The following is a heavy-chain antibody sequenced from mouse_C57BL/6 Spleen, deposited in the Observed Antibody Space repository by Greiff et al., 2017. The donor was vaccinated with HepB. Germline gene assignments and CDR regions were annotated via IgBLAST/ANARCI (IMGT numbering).Heavy chain of an antibody. CDR2: IYPGDGDT. CDR1: GYAFSSYW. Sequence: VQLQQSGAELVKPGASVKISCKASGYAFSSYWMNWVKQRPGKGLEWIGQIYPGDGDTNYNGKFKGKATLTADKSSSTAYMQLSSLTSEDSAVYFCARGGTTVVDSYWYFDVWGTGTTVTVSS. CDR3: ARGGTTVVDSYWYFDV. V-gene: IGHV1-80*01. J-gene: IGHJ1*03. D-gene: IGHD1-1*01.